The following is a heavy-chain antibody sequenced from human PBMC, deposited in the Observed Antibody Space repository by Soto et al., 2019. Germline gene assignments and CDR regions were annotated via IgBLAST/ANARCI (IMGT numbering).Heavy chain of an antibody. Sequence: QITLKESGPTLVKPTQTLTLTCTFSGFSLSTSGVGVGGIRQPPGKELEWLALIYWDVDKRYSTSLKSRLTISKETSQNQVVITMTNMDPVDTATYYCAHSPAVAGFDLTGYFDLWGRSTLVTVSS. V-gene: IGHV2-5*02. J-gene: IGHJ2*01. CDR2: IYWDVDK. CDR1: GFSLSTSGVG. CDR3: AHSPAVAGFDLTGYFDL. D-gene: IGHD6-19*01.